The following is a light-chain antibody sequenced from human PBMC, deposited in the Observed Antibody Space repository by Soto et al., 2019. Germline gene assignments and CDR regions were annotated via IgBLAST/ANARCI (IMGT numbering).Light chain of an antibody. J-gene: IGKJ1*01. Sequence: IKVSLSPSTLSASVGDRVTITCRASQSISSRLACYQQKPGKAPKFLLYDASNLESGVPSRFSGSGSGTEFTLTISSLQPDDFATYYCQQYNSYSVTFGQGTKVDI. CDR1: QSISSR. V-gene: IGKV1-5*01. CDR2: DAS. CDR3: QQYNSYSVT.